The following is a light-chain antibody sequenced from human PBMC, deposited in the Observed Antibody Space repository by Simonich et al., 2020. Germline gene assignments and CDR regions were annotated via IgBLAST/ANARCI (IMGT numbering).Light chain of an antibody. CDR1: QSVLYSTNNKNY. V-gene: IGKV4-1*01. Sequence: DIVMTKSPDSLAVSLGERATINCKSNQSVLYSTNNKNYLAWYQKKPGQPPKLLIYWASTRSSVVPDRCSGRGSGTDFTLTISSLQAEDVAVYYCQQYYSTPWTFGQGTKVEIK. CDR2: WAS. J-gene: IGKJ1*01. CDR3: QQYYSTPWT.